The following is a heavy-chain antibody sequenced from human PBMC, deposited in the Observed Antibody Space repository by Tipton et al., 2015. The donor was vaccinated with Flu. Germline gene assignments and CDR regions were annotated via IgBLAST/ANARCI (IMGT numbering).Heavy chain of an antibody. V-gene: IGHV3-7*01. Sequence: SLRLSFAASGFTFSNYWLSWVRQAPGKGLEWVANIKQDGGVKYYVDSVKGRFTISRDNAKNSLYLQMNSLRAEDTALYYCARIGYSSSCFDYWGQGMLVTVSS. CDR2: IKQDGGVK. CDR1: GFTFSNYW. CDR3: ARIGYSSSCFDY. J-gene: IGHJ4*02. D-gene: IGHD6-13*01.